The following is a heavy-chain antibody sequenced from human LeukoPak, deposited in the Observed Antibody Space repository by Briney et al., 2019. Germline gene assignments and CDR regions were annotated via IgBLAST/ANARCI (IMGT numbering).Heavy chain of an antibody. CDR1: GYTFTGYY. V-gene: IGHV1-2*02. D-gene: IGHD6-19*01. CDR3: ARGPRHSGWYGY. CDR2: INPNSGGT. Sequence: GASVKVSCKASGYTFTGYYMHWVRQAPGQGLEWMGWINPNSGGTNYAQKFQGRVTMTRNTPISTAYMELSSLRSEDTAVYYCARGPRHSGWYGYWGQGTLVTVSS. J-gene: IGHJ4*02.